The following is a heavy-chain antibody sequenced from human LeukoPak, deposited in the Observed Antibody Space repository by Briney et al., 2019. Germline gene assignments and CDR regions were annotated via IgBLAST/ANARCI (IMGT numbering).Heavy chain of an antibody. CDR3: ARVTGYMIEDYFDY. CDR2: IYYSGST. CDR1: GDSISSSSYS. V-gene: IGHV4-39*07. Sequence: SETLSLTCTVSGDSISSSSYSWGWIRQPPGKGLEWIGSIYYSGSTYYNPSLKSRVTISVETSKNQFSLKLSSVTAADTAVYYCARVTGYMIEDYFDYWGQGTLVTVSS. J-gene: IGHJ4*02. D-gene: IGHD3-22*01.